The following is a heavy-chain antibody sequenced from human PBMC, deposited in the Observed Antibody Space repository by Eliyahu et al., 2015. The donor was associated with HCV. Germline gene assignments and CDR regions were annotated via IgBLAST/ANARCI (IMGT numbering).Heavy chain of an antibody. CDR2: ISGSGGST. CDR1: GFTFSSYA. J-gene: IGHJ4*02. D-gene: IGHD1-26*01. V-gene: IGHV3-23*01. Sequence: EVQLLESGGGLVQPGGSLRLSCAASGFTFSSYAMXWVRQAPGKGLEWVSAISGSGGSTYYADSVKGRFTISRDNSKNTLYLQMNSLRAEDTAVYYCAKVPRSSGSYGSWGQGTLVTVSS. CDR3: AKVPRSSGSYGS.